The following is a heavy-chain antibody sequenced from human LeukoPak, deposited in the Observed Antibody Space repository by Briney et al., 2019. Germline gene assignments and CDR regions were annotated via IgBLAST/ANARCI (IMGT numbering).Heavy chain of an antibody. J-gene: IGHJ4*02. D-gene: IGHD6-19*01. V-gene: IGHV3-30*02. CDR1: GFTFSSYG. Sequence: TGGSLRLSCAAAGFTFSSYGMHWVRQAPGKGLEWVAFIRYVGSNKYYADSVKGRFAISRDNSKNTLYLQMNSLRAEDTAVYYCAKSGSGWYQGGSDFDYWGQGTLVTASS. CDR2: IRYVGSNK. CDR3: AKSGSGWYQGGSDFDY.